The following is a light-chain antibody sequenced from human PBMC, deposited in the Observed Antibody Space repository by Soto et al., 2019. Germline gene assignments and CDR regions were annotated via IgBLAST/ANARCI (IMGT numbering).Light chain of an antibody. Sequence: QSALTQPASVSGSPGQSITISCTGTSSDVGFSNYVSWYQQHPGKAPKLMIYEVSNRPSGVSSRFSGSKSGNTASLTISGLQAEDEADYYCSSYTSSSTLVVFGGGTQLTVL. J-gene: IGLJ2*01. CDR1: SSDVGFSNY. V-gene: IGLV2-14*01. CDR2: EVS. CDR3: SSYTSSSTLVV.